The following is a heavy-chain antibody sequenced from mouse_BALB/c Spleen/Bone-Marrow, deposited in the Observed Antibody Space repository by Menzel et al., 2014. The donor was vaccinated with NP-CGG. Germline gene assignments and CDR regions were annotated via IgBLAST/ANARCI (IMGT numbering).Heavy chain of an antibody. D-gene: IGHD4-1*01. CDR3: ARLGRDY. Sequence: VQLKESGPELVKPGPSVKISCKASGYTFTDYNMHWVKQSHGKSLEWIGYIYPYNGGTGYNQKFKSKATLTVDNSSSPAYMELRSLTSEDSAVYYCARLGRDYWGQGTTLTVSS. CDR1: GYTFTDYN. CDR2: IYPYNGGT. J-gene: IGHJ2*01. V-gene: IGHV1S29*02.